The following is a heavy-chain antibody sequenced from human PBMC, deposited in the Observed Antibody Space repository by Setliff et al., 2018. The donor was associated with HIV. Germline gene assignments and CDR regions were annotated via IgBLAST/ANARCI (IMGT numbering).Heavy chain of an antibody. CDR3: GRAPDY. V-gene: IGHV4-61*09. Sequence: LSLTCTVSGGSISRGDYYWNWIRQPAGKGLEWIGYIYYSGSTTYNPSLESRVTISIDTSKTQFSLKLNSVTAADTAVYYCGRAPDYWGQGTLVTVSS. CDR2: IYYSGST. CDR1: GGSISRGDYY. J-gene: IGHJ4*02.